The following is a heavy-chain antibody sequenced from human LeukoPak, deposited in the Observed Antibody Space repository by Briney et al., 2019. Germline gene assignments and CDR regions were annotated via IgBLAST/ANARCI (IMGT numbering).Heavy chain of an antibody. CDR3: ARQLRPLGFDF. J-gene: IGHJ4*02. Sequence: PGGSLRLSCAASGFTFRTYDIHWVRQATGKSLEWVSAIGTAGDTYYQGSVKGRFTISREFATNYLYLQMNSLRAEDTAVYYCARQLRPLGFDFWGQGTLVTVSS. V-gene: IGHV3-13*01. CDR2: IGTAGDT. CDR1: GFTFRTYD.